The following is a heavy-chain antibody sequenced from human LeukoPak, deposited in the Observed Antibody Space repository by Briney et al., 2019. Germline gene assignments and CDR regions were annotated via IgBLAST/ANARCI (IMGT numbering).Heavy chain of an antibody. CDR1: GITFSTYD. D-gene: IGHD3-22*01. CDR3: AKVRYYDSSGYTCYYFDY. V-gene: IGHV3-23*01. CDR2: ISWSGGTT. Sequence: GGTLRLSCAASGITFSTYDMSWVRQAPGKGLEWVSGISWSGGTTYYADSVKGRFTISRDNSKNTLYLQMNSLRAEDTAVYYCAKVRYYDSSGYTCYYFDYWGQGTLVTVSS. J-gene: IGHJ4*02.